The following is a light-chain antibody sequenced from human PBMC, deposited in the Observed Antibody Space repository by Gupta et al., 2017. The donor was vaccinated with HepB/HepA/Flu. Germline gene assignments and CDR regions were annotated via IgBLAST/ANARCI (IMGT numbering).Light chain of an antibody. CDR1: SLRSYY. CDR2: GKN. CDR3: NYRASHSNHVV. Sequence: SSELTQDPAVSVALGQTVRITCQGDSLRSYYASWYQQKPGQAPVRGISGKNNRPSGIPDRFSGSSSGTKASSTLTGAQAEDEADDDCNYRASHSNHVVFGGGTKLTVL. V-gene: IGLV3-19*01. J-gene: IGLJ2*01.